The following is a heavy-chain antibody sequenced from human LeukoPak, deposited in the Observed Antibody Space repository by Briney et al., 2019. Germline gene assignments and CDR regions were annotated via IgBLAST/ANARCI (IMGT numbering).Heavy chain of an antibody. J-gene: IGHJ4*02. Sequence: PSETLSLTCTVSGGSINSYYWSWIRQPPGKGLEWIGYIYYSGSTNYSPSLKGRVTISVDTSKNQFSLKLSSVTAADTAVYYCAKSFATAGPLYLDYWGQGTLVTVSS. CDR1: GGSINSYY. CDR3: AKSFATAGPLYLDY. V-gene: IGHV4-59*01. D-gene: IGHD3-3*01. CDR2: IYYSGST.